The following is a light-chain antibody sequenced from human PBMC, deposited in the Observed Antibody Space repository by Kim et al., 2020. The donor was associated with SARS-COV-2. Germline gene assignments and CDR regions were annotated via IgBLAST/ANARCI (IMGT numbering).Light chain of an antibody. V-gene: IGKV1-5*03. CDR1: QNIVNW. Sequence: ASVGDRVTITCRASQNIVNWLAWYQQKPGKVPNLLIYKASTLKSGVPSRFSGSGSGTQFTLTINTLQPDDFATYYCQQYYSPFLFAFGQGTKLAI. CDR3: QQYYSPFLFA. CDR2: KAS. J-gene: IGKJ2*01.